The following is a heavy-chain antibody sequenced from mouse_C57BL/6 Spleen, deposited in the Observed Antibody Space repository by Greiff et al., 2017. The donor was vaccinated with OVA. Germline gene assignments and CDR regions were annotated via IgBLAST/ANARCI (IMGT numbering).Heavy chain of an antibody. Sequence: EVQGVESGGGLVKPGGSLKLSCAASGFTFSDYGMHWVRQAPEKGLEWVAYISSGSSTIYYADTVKGRFTISRDNAKNTLFLQMTSLRSEDTAMYYCARPRENCYDYDGFAYWGQGTLGTVSA. J-gene: IGHJ3*01. CDR1: GFTFSDYG. CDR2: ISSGSSTI. V-gene: IGHV5-17*01. D-gene: IGHD2-4*01. CDR3: ARPRENCYDYDGFAY.